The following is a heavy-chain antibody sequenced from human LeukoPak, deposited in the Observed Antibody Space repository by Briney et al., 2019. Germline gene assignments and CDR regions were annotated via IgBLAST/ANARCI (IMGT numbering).Heavy chain of an antibody. CDR3: ARGRSVVGYCSSTSCYATGYYYYGMDV. D-gene: IGHD2-2*01. V-gene: IGHV4-34*01. Sequence: PSETLSLTCAVYGGSFSGYYWSWIRQPPGKGLEWIGEINHSGSTNYNPSLKSRVTISVDTSKNQFSLKLSSVTAADTAVYYCARGRSVVGYCSSTSCYATGYYYYGMDVWGQGTTVTVSS. J-gene: IGHJ6*02. CDR2: INHSGST. CDR1: GGSFSGYY.